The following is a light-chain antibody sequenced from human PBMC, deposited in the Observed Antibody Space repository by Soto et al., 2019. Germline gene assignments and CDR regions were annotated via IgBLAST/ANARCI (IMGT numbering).Light chain of an antibody. CDR3: QQYNNWPT. J-gene: IGKJ4*01. V-gene: IGKV3-15*01. CDR2: GAS. CDR1: QSVSSSY. Sequence: IVLTQSPGTLSLSPGDRGTLSCRASQSVSSSYLAWYQQKPGQAPRLLIYGASTRATGIPARFSGSGSGTEFTLTISSLQSEDFAVYYCQQYNNWPTFGGGTKVDIK.